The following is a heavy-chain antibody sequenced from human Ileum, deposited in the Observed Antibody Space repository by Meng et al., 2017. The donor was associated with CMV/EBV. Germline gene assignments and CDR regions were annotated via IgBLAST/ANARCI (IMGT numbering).Heavy chain of an antibody. CDR3: ARDLFDIVVVPAAISHYYYGMDV. CDR2: ISSSSSYI. V-gene: IGHV3-21*01. D-gene: IGHD2-2*01. CDR1: GFTFSSYS. Sequence: GESLKISCVASGFTFSSYSMNWVRQAPGKGLEWVSSISSSSSYIYYVDSVKGRFTISRDNAKNSLYLQMNSLRAEDTAVYYCARDLFDIVVVPAAISHYYYGMDVWGQGTTVTVSS. J-gene: IGHJ6*02.